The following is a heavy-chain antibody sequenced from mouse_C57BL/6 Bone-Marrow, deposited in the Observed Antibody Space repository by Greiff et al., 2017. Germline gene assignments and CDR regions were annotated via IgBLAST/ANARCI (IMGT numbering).Heavy chain of an antibody. Sequence: VQLQQSGAELVRPGASVTLSCKASGYTFTDYEMHWVKQTPVHGLEWIGAIDPETGGTAYNQKFKGKAILTADKSSSTAYMELRSLTSEDSAVYYCTRDKDYYYGSSYWYFDVWGTGTTVTVSS. CDR3: TRDKDYYYGSSYWYFDV. V-gene: IGHV1-15*01. CDR1: GYTFTDYE. J-gene: IGHJ1*03. D-gene: IGHD1-1*01. CDR2: IDPETGGT.